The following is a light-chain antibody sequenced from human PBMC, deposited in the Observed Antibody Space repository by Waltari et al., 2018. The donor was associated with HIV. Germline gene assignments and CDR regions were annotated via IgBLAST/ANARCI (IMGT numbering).Light chain of an antibody. CDR3: QSYDGNNHEV. CDR1: SGRLASNY. Sequence: FMLTQPHSVSESPGKTVTISCTRSSGRLASNYVQRYQQRPGSAATTVIYEDNQRPSGVPGRFSGSIDSSSNSASLTISGLKTEDEADYHCQSYDGNNHEVFGGGTKLTVL. V-gene: IGLV6-57*04. J-gene: IGLJ2*01. CDR2: EDN.